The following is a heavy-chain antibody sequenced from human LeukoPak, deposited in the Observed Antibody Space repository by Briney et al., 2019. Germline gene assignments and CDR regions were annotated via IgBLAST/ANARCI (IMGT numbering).Heavy chain of an antibody. Sequence: ASVKVSCKASGYTFTSYAMNWVRQAPGQGLEWMGWINTNTGNPTYAQGFTGRFVFSLDTSVSTAYLQISSLKAEDTAVYYCARGPGLYCSGGSCYPAMKLHFDYWGQGTLVTVSS. V-gene: IGHV7-4-1*02. D-gene: IGHD2-15*01. CDR1: GYTFTSYA. J-gene: IGHJ4*02. CDR3: ARGPGLYCSGGSCYPAMKLHFDY. CDR2: INTNTGNP.